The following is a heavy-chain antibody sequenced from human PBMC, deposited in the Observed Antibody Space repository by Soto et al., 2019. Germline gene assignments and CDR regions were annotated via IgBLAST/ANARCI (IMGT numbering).Heavy chain of an antibody. J-gene: IGHJ6*02. CDR3: ARGYMVRGVIGYYYGMDV. CDR1: GGTFSSYA. Sequence: SVKVSCKASGGTFSSYAISWVRQAPGQGLEWMGGLIPIFGTANYAQKFQGRVTITADESTSTAYMELSSLRSEDTAVYYCARGYMVRGVIGYYYGMDVWGQGTTVTVSS. CDR2: LIPIFGTA. D-gene: IGHD3-10*01. V-gene: IGHV1-69*13.